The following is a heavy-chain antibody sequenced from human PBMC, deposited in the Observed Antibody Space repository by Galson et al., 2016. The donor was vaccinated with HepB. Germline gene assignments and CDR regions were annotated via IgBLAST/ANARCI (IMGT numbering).Heavy chain of an antibody. V-gene: IGHV1-69*10. Sequence: LEWTGGIIPILGIANYAQKFQGRVTITADKSTSTAYMELSSLRSEDTAVYYCARFRGIVVVNYYYGMDVWGQGTTVTVSS. CDR2: IIPILGIA. J-gene: IGHJ6*02. CDR3: ARFRGIVVVNYYYGMDV. D-gene: IGHD3-22*01.